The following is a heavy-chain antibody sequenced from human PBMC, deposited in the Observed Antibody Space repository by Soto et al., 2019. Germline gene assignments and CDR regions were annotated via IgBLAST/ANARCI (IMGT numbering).Heavy chain of an antibody. CDR3: AREYYYVSGGAY. J-gene: IGHJ4*02. D-gene: IGHD3-10*01. CDR1: GYTFTSYG. CDR2: ISAYNGNT. Sequence: QVQLVHSGAEVKKPGASVKVSCKVSGYTFTSYGISWVRQAPGQGLEWMGGISAYNGNTNSAQKLQGRVTMTSDTFTSTAYMELRSLRSDDTAVYYCAREYYYVSGGAYWGQGTLVTVSS. V-gene: IGHV1-18*01.